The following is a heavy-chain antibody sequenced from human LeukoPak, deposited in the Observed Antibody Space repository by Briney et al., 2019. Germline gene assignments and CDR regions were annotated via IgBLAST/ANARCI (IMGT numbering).Heavy chain of an antibody. D-gene: IGHD4/OR15-4a*01. CDR3: AREADGGNYGPAFDI. V-gene: IGHV3-64*01. Sequence: GGSLRLSCAASGFTFSSYAMHWVRQAPGKGLEYVSTISSNGGSTYYANSVKGRFTISRDNPKNTLYLQMGSLRAEDMAVYYCAREADGGNYGPAFDIWSQGTMVTVSS. J-gene: IGHJ3*02. CDR2: ISSNGGST. CDR1: GFTFSSYA.